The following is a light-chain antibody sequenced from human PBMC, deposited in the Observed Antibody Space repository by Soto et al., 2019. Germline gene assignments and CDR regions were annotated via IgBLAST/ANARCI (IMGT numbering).Light chain of an antibody. Sequence: DIQMTQSPSSLSASVGDRVTITCRASQSISSYLNWYQQNPGKAPKLLIYAASSLQSGVPSRFSGSGSGTDFTLTISSLQPEDFATYYCQHSYSSPPTFGQGTKLEIK. J-gene: IGKJ2*01. CDR1: QSISSY. CDR3: QHSYSSPPT. CDR2: AAS. V-gene: IGKV1-39*01.